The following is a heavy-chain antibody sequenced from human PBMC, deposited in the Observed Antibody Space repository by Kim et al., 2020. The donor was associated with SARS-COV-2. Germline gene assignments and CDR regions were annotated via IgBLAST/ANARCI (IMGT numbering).Heavy chain of an antibody. V-gene: IGHV4-31*03. CDR1: GGSISSGGYY. J-gene: IGHJ6*02. CDR2: IYYSGST. Sequence: SETLSLTCTVSGGSISSGGYYWSWIRQHPGKGLEWIGYIYYSGSTYYNPSLKSRVTISVDTSKNQFSLKLSSVTAADTAVYYCARAGSTVTTGYYYYYYGMDVWGQGTTVTVSS. CDR3: ARAGSTVTTGYYYYYYGMDV. D-gene: IGHD4-17*01.